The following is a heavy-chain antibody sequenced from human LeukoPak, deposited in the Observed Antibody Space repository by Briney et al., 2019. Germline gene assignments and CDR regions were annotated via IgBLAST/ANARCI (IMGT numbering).Heavy chain of an antibody. V-gene: IGHV1-46*01. CDR3: ARPRRQYSSSPGFDY. D-gene: IGHD6-6*01. Sequence: APVKVSCKASGYTFTSYYMHWVRQAPGQGLEWMGIINPSGGSTSYAQKFQGRVTMTRDMSTSTVYMELSSLRSEDTAVYYCARPRRQYSSSPGFDYWGQGTLVTVSS. J-gene: IGHJ4*02. CDR2: INPSGGST. CDR1: GYTFTSYY.